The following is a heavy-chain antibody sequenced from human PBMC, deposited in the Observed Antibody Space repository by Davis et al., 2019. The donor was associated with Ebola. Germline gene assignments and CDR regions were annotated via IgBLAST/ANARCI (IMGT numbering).Heavy chain of an antibody. Sequence: PGGSLRLSCAASGLAISSSVLYWVRQAPGKGLEWVSASTESEADITYADSVKGRFTVSRDNSMNTVDLQCNSLRVEDTAVYYCAKLAVRGNYYGSDFWGRGTLVTVSS. V-gene: IGHV3-23*01. CDR1: GLAISSSV. CDR3: AKLAVRGNYYGSDF. CDR2: STESEADI. D-gene: IGHD3-10*01. J-gene: IGHJ4*02.